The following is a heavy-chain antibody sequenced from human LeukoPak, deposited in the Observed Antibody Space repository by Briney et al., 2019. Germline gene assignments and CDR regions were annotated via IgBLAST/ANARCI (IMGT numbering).Heavy chain of an antibody. CDR3: ARVYYGSGSYLDY. Sequence: GASVKVSCKASGGTFSSYAISWVRQAPGQGLEWMGGITPIFGTANYAQKFQGRVTITTDESTSTAYMELSSLRSEDTAVYYCARVYYGSGSYLDYWGQGTLVTVSS. CDR1: GGTFSSYA. CDR2: ITPIFGTA. J-gene: IGHJ4*02. V-gene: IGHV1-69*05. D-gene: IGHD3-10*01.